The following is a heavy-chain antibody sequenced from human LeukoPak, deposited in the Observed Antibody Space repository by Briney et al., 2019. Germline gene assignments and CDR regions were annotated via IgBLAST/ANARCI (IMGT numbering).Heavy chain of an antibody. CDR1: GYTFTSYY. D-gene: IGHD2-21*02. V-gene: IGHV1-46*01. Sequence: GASVKVSCKASGYTFTSYYMHWVRQAPGQGLEWMGIINPSGGSTSYAQKFQGRVTMTRDMSTSTVYMELSSLRSEDTAVYYCARGESSYCSGGCYFGSWGQGTPVTVSS. CDR3: ARGESSYCSGGCYFGS. J-gene: IGHJ5*01. CDR2: INPSGGST.